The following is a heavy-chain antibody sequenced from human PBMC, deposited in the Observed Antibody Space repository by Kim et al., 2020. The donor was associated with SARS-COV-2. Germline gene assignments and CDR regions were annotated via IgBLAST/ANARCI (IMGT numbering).Heavy chain of an antibody. V-gene: IGHV1-18*04. J-gene: IGHJ6*02. CDR3: ARALRNGDWLLSYYYYYGMDV. D-gene: IGHD3-9*01. CDR2: ISAYNGNT. CDR1: GYTFTSYG. Sequence: ASVKVSCKASGYTFTSYGISWVRQAPGQGLEWMGWISAYNGNTNYAQKLQGRVTMTTDTSTSTAYMELRSLRSDDTAVYYCARALRNGDWLLSYYYYYGMDVWGQGTTVTVSS.